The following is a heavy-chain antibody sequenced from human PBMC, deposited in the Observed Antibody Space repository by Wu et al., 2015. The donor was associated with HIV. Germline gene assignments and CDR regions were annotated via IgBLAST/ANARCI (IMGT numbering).Heavy chain of an antibody. CDR3: ATDSSGWYGVRY. Sequence: QVQLVQSGAEVKKPGASVKVSCKASGYTFTSYGISWVRQAPGQGLEWMGSINPNSGDTYYAQKFQGRVTMTRDTSISTAYMELSSLRSEDTAVYYCATDSSGWYGVRYWGQGTLVTVSS. V-gene: IGHV1-2*02. D-gene: IGHD6-19*01. CDR1: GYTFTSYG. CDR2: INPNSGDT. J-gene: IGHJ4*02.